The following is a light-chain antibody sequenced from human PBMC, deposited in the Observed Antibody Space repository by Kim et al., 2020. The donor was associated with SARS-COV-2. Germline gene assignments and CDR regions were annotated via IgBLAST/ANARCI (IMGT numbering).Light chain of an antibody. Sequence: SYELTQPPSVSVSPGQTARITCSGERLTNRYVAWYQQKPGQSPVLVMHHDSKRPSGIPERFSGSNSENTATLTISGTQALDEGDYFCQAWVTNTYVFGTGTKVTVL. J-gene: IGLJ1*01. V-gene: IGLV3-1*01. CDR1: RLTNRY. CDR3: QAWVTNTYV. CDR2: HDS.